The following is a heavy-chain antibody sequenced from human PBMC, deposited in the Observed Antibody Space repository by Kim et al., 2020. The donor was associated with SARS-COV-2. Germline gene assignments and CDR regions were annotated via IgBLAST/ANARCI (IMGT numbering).Heavy chain of an antibody. Sequence: GGSLRLSCVASGFTFSSYWMHWVRQAPGKGLVWVSRVNSDGSSKSYADSVKGRFTISRDNARNTLYLQMNSLRAEDTAVYYCASLSSGYVWDEIDYWGQG. CDR1: GFTFSSYW. V-gene: IGHV3-74*01. D-gene: IGHD3-16*01. CDR2: VNSDGSSK. CDR3: ASLSSGYVWDEIDY. J-gene: IGHJ4*02.